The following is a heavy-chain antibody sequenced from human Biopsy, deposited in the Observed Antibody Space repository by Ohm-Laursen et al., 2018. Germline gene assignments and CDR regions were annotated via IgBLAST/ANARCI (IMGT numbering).Heavy chain of an antibody. CDR1: GFTFNRSA. J-gene: IGHJ4*02. Sequence: SSVKVSCKASGFTFNRSAMQWVRQARGQRLEWIGWIVVGGGNTNYAQKFQERVTITRDKSTSTAYMELSSLRSEDTAVYYCASRPNCGGDCSSGFDYWGQGTLVTVSS. D-gene: IGHD2-21*02. CDR2: IVVGGGNT. V-gene: IGHV1-58*02. CDR3: ASRPNCGGDCSSGFDY.